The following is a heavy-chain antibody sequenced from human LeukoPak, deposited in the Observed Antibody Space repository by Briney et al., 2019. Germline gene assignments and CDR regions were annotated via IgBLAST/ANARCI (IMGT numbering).Heavy chain of an antibody. Sequence: GGSLRLCCAASGFNFSSYAMGWGRQDPGNGLEWVSAISGSGGSTYYADSVKGRFTISRDNSKNTLYLQMNSLRAEDTAVYYCAKDRAYFDYWGQGTLVTVSS. CDR2: ISGSGGST. V-gene: IGHV3-23*01. CDR3: AKDRAYFDY. J-gene: IGHJ4*02. CDR1: GFNFSSYA. D-gene: IGHD3-10*01.